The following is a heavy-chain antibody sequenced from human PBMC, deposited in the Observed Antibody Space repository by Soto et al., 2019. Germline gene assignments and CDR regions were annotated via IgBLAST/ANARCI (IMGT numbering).Heavy chain of an antibody. CDR2: IHNSGRT. Sequence: QVQLQESGPGLVKPSQTLSLTCTVSGGSISSGDYYWSWIRQPPGKGLEGIGYIHNSGRTYYNPSLRSGLSISVDTSKTQFSLKLTSVTAADTAVYYCARERLGADSSGDYWNYMDVWGQGTTVTVSS. D-gene: IGHD3-22*01. V-gene: IGHV4-30-4*01. J-gene: IGHJ6*02. CDR3: ARERLGADSSGDYWNYMDV. CDR1: GGSISSGDYY.